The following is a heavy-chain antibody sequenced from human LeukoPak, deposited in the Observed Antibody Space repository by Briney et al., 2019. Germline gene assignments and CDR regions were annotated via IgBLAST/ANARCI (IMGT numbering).Heavy chain of an antibody. J-gene: IGHJ4*02. CDR3: ARGNPYYYDSSGYYRGYYFDY. CDR2: IYYSGST. CDR1: GGSISSYY. V-gene: IGHV4-59*01. D-gene: IGHD3-22*01. Sequence: SETLSLTCTVSGGSISSYYWSWIRQPPGKGLEWIGYIYYSGSTNYNPSLKSRVTISVDTSKNQFSLKLSSVTAADTAVYYCARGNPYYYDSSGYYRGYYFDYWGQGTLVTVSS.